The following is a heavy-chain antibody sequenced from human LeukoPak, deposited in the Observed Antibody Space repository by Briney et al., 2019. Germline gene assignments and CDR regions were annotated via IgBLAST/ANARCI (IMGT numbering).Heavy chain of an antibody. CDR3: ARDHFGQNDWYFDL. J-gene: IGHJ2*01. D-gene: IGHD3-10*01. V-gene: IGHV3-7*05. CDR1: GFTFSSYW. CDR2: IKQDGSEK. Sequence: GGSLRLACAASGFTFSSYWMSWVRQAPGKGLEWVANIKQDGSEKYYVDSVKGRFTISRDNAKNSLYLQMNSLRAEDTALYYCARDHFGQNDWYFDLWGRGTLVTVSS.